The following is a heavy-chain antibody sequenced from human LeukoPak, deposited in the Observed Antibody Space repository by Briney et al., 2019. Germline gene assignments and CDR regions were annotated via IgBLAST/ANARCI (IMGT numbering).Heavy chain of an antibody. CDR3: ARERKSGSFDY. CDR2: ISYDGSNK. V-gene: IGHV3-30*04. D-gene: IGHD5-12*01. Sequence: PGRSLRLSCAASGFTFSSYAMHWVRQAPGKGLEWVAVISYDGSNKYYADSVKGRFTISRDNSKNTLYLQTNSLRAEDTAVYYCARERKSGSFDYWGQGTLVTVSS. CDR1: GFTFSSYA. J-gene: IGHJ4*02.